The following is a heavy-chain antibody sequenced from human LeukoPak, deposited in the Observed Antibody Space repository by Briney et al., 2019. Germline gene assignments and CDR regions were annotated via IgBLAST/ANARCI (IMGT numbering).Heavy chain of an antibody. CDR2: ISSSSSYI. J-gene: IGHJ6*03. CDR3: ARDLGVRFLYYYYYYMDV. Sequence: GGSLRLSCAASGFTFSSYSMNWVRQAPGKGLEWVSSISSSSSYIYYADSVKGRFTISRDNAKNSLYLQMNSLRAEDTAVYYCARDLGVRFLYYYYYYMDVWGKGTTVTVSS. V-gene: IGHV3-21*01. D-gene: IGHD3-3*01. CDR1: GFTFSSYS.